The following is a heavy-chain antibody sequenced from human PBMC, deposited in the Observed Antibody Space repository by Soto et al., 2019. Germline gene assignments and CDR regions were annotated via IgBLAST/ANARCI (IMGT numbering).Heavy chain of an antibody. Sequence: GGSLRLSCAASGFTFSDYYMSWIRQAPGKGLEWVSYISSSGSTIYYADSVKGRFTIPRDNAKNSLYLQMNSLRAEDTAVYYCARDPRAYTVTTAFDIWGQGTMVTVSS. D-gene: IGHD4-17*01. J-gene: IGHJ3*02. CDR2: ISSSGSTI. V-gene: IGHV3-11*01. CDR1: GFTFSDYY. CDR3: ARDPRAYTVTTAFDI.